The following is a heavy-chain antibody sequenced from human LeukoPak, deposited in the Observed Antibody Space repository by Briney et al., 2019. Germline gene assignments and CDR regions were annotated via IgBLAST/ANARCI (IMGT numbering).Heavy chain of an antibody. CDR1: GFTFSSYE. D-gene: IGHD3-22*01. CDR2: ISSSGSTI. V-gene: IGHV3-48*03. CDR3: ARGYYYDSSGSYEGY. Sequence: GGSLRLSCAASGFTFSSYEMNWVRQAPGKGLEWVSYISSSGSTIYYADSAKGRFTISRDNAKNSLYLQMNSLRAEDTAVYYCARGYYYDSSGSYEGYWGQGTLVTVSS. J-gene: IGHJ4*02.